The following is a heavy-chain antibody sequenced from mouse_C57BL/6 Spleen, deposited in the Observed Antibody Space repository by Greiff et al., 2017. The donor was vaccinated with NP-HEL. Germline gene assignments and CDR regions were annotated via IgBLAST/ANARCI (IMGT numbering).Heavy chain of an antibody. CDR3: TRPLPLTTVVERDFDY. CDR1: GFTFSNYW. D-gene: IGHD1-1*01. J-gene: IGHJ2*01. V-gene: IGHV6-3*01. CDR2: IRLKSDNYAT. Sequence: EVKLVESGGGLVQPGGSMKLSCVASGFTFSNYWMNWVRQSPEKGLEWVAQIRLKSDNYATHYAESVKGRFTISRDDSKSSVYLQMNNLRAEDTGIYYCTRPLPLTTVVERDFDYWGQGTTLTVSS.